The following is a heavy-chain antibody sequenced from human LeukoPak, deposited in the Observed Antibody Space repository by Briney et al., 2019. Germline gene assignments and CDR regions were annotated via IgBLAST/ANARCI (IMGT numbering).Heavy chain of an antibody. CDR2: IYYSGAT. Sequence: SETLSLTCTVSGDSFNSAGYYWSWIRHHPGKGLEWIGYIYYSGATYYNPSLKSRLSISADTSKNQFFLKLTSVTAADTAVYYCARARGGTGIDYVAPFKASYYYGMDVWGQGTTVTVSS. CDR3: ARARGGTGIDYVAPFKASYYYGMDV. J-gene: IGHJ6*02. CDR1: GDSFNSAGYY. D-gene: IGHD4-17*01. V-gene: IGHV4-31*03.